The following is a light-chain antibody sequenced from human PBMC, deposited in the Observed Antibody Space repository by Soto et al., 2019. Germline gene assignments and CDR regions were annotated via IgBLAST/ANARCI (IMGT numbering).Light chain of an antibody. J-gene: IGLJ2*01. Sequence: QSVLTQPPSVSAAPGQKVTIACSGSSSNIGSNYVAWYQQLPGTAPKLLIYDNNNRPSGIPDRISGSKSGTSATLGITGLQTGDEADYYCEAWDSSLSAVVFGGGTQLTVL. CDR2: DNN. CDR3: EAWDSSLSAVV. CDR1: SSNIGSNY. V-gene: IGLV1-51*01.